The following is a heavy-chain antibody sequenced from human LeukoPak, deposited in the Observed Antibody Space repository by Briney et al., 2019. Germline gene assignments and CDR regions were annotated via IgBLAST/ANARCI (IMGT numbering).Heavy chain of an antibody. Sequence: ASVKVSCKASGYTFTGYYMHWVRQAPGQGLEWMGWINPNSGGTNYAQKFQGRVTMTRDTSISTAYMELSRLRSDDTAVYYCARVVIRGTRRVATGRSPNSKIYYFDYWGQGTLVTVSS. V-gene: IGHV1-2*02. CDR1: GYTFTGYY. CDR3: ARVVIRGTRRVATGRSPNSKIYYFDY. D-gene: IGHD5-12*01. CDR2: INPNSGGT. J-gene: IGHJ4*02.